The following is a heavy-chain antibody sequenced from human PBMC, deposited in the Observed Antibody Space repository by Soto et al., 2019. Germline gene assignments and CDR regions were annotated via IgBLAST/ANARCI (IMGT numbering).Heavy chain of an antibody. V-gene: IGHV1-3*01. CDR2: INAGNGNT. Sequence: ASVKVSCKASGYTFTSYAMHWVRQAPGQRLEWMGWINAGNGNTKYSQKFQGRVTITRDTSASTAYMELSSLRSEDTAVYYCARDLREYSSSWSFDYWGQGTLVTVSS. J-gene: IGHJ4*02. D-gene: IGHD6-13*01. CDR3: ARDLREYSSSWSFDY. CDR1: GYTFTSYA.